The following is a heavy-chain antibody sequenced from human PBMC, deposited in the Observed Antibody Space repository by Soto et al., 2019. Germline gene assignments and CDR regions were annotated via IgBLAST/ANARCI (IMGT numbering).Heavy chain of an antibody. CDR1: GGSISSGGYY. Sequence: QVQLQESGPGLVKPSQTLSLTCTVSGGSISSGGYYWSWIRHHPGKVLEWIGYIYYSGSTYYNPSLKSRDTISVHTSKNPFSLKLSSVTAADTAVYYCARAKRVVRGVIFDYWGQGTLVTVSS. D-gene: IGHD3-10*01. J-gene: IGHJ4*02. CDR2: IYYSGST. V-gene: IGHV4-31*03. CDR3: ARAKRVVRGVIFDY.